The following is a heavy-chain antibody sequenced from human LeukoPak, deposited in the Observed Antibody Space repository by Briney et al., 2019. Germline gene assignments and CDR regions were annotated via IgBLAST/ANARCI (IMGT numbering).Heavy chain of an antibody. CDR2: INHSGGT. D-gene: IGHD3-10*01. V-gene: IGHV4-4*02. CDR1: GGSISTSDW. CDR3: ARGVDYYGV. Sequence: SETLSLTCAVSGGSISTSDWWTWVRQPPGKGLEWIGEINHSGGTNYNPSLKSRVTISVDTSKKQFSLKLSSVTAADTAVYYCARGVDYYGVWGQGTLVAVSS. J-gene: IGHJ4*02.